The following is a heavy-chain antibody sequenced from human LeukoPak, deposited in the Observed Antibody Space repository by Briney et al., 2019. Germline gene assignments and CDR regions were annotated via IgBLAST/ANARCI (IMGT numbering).Heavy chain of an antibody. V-gene: IGHV3-48*02. J-gene: IGHJ4*02. D-gene: IGHD6-13*01. CDR1: GFTFRTYS. CDR2: ISSSSSGL. Sequence: PGGSLRLSCAASGFTFRTYSMNWVRQAPGKGLEWVSYISSSSSGLYYADSVKGRFTISRDNAKNSLYLQMNSLRDEDTAVYYCARESSYYLDCWGQGTLVTVSS. CDR3: ARESSYYLDC.